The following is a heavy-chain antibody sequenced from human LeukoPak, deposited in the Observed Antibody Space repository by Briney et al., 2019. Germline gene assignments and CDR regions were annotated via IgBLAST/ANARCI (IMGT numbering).Heavy chain of an antibody. V-gene: IGHV3-7*01. D-gene: IGHD5-24*01. CDR2: IKQGGSEK. CDR3: ARSGWWMATNFDY. Sequence: GGSLRLSCAASGFTFSSYWMSWVRQAAGKGLEWVANIKQGGSEKYYVDSVEGRFTISRDNAKNSLYLQMNSLRTEDTAVYYCARSGWWMATNFDYWGQGTLVTVSS. CDR1: GFTFSSYW. J-gene: IGHJ4*02.